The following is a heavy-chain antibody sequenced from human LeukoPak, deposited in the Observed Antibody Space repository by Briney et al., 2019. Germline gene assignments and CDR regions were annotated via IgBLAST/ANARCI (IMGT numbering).Heavy chain of an antibody. CDR3: ARDKTYSSSWYGCDY. Sequence: PGGSLRLSCAASEFTFSSYWMSWVRQAPGKGLEWVANIKEDGSEKYYVDSVKGRFTISRDNARNSLYLQMNSLRAEDTAVYYCARDKTYSSSWYGCDYWGQGTLVTVSS. V-gene: IGHV3-7*03. CDR1: EFTFSSYW. D-gene: IGHD6-13*01. J-gene: IGHJ4*02. CDR2: IKEDGSEK.